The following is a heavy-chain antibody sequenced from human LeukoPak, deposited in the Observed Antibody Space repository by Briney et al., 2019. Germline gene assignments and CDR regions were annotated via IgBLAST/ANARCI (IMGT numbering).Heavy chain of an antibody. CDR1: GYTFTGYY. CDR2: INPKSGDT. Sequence: GASVKVSCKASGYTFTGYYMHWVRQAPGQGLEWMGWINPKSGDTNYVQKFQGRVTMTRDTAISTVYMELSSLRCDDTAVYYCARERVSWFDPWGQRTLVTVSS. V-gene: IGHV1-2*02. J-gene: IGHJ5*02. CDR3: ARERVSWFDP.